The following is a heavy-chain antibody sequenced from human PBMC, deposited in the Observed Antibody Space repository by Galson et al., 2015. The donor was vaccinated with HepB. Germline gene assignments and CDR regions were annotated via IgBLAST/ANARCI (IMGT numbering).Heavy chain of an antibody. V-gene: IGHV6-1*01. D-gene: IGHD5-24*01. J-gene: IGHJ4*02. CDR2: TYYRSRWYH. CDR1: GDSVSSISAT. CDR3: TREYGNSMTLDY. Sequence: CAISGDSVSSISATWAWIRQSPSRGLEWLGRTYYRSRWYHDYAKSVKSRVTINPETSKNQFSLHLDSVTPEDTALYFCTREYGNSMTLDYWGQGTLVTVSS.